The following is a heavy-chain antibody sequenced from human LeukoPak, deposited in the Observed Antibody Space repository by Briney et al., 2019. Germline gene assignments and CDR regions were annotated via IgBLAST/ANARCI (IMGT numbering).Heavy chain of an antibody. D-gene: IGHD3-10*01. CDR3: AKGQLWFGEFSYFDY. CDR1: GFTFSSYD. Sequence: GGSLTLSCEASGFTFSSYDMNWVRQAPGKGLEWVSVISGSGGSTDYADSVKGRFSISRDNSKNTLYLQTNSLRAEDTAVYYCAKGQLWFGEFSYFDYWGQGTLITVSS. J-gene: IGHJ4*02. V-gene: IGHV3-23*01. CDR2: ISGSGGST.